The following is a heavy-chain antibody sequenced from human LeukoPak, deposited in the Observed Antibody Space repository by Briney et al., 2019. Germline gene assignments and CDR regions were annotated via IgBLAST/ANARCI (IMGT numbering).Heavy chain of an antibody. D-gene: IGHD4-11*01. CDR2: IYSSGGT. V-gene: IGHV4-4*07. CDR1: GGSISTYY. CDR3: ARGGDHDYRLFDY. Sequence: KPSETLSLTCTVSGGSISTYYWTWIRQPAGKGLEWIGRIYSSGGTNYNPSLKSRLTMSVDTSKNQFSLRLSSVTAADTAVYYCARGGDHDYRLFDYWGQGTLVTVSS. J-gene: IGHJ4*02.